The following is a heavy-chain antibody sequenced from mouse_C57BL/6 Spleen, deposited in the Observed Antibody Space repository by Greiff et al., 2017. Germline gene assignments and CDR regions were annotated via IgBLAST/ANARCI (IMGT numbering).Heavy chain of an antibody. Sequence: VQLQQSGPVLVKPGASVKMSCKTSGYTFTDYYMNWVKQSHGKSLEWIGVINPYNGGTSYNQKFKGKATLTVDKSSSTAYMELNSLTSEDSAVYYCARELGRAYFDYWGQGTTLTVSS. CDR1: GYTFTDYY. CDR2: INPYNGGT. CDR3: ARELGRAYFDY. J-gene: IGHJ2*01. D-gene: IGHD4-1*01. V-gene: IGHV1-19*01.